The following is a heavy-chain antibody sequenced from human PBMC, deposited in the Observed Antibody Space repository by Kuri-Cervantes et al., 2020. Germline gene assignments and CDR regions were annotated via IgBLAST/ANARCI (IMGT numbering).Heavy chain of an antibody. CDR2: INPSGGST. CDR1: GYTFTSSY. D-gene: IGHD4-17*01. Sequence: SVKVSCKASGYTFTSSYMHWVRQAPGQGLEWMGIINPSGGSTSYAQKFQGRVTITTDESTTTAYMEVSSLRSEDTAVYYCARAPLYGDLRSWFDPWGQGTLVTVSS. CDR3: ARAPLYGDLRSWFDP. V-gene: IGHV1-46*01. J-gene: IGHJ5*02.